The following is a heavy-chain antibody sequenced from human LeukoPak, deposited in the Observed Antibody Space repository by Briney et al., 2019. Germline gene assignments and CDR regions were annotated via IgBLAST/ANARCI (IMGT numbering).Heavy chain of an antibody. CDR1: GFTFKNYG. Sequence: GRSLRLSCAGSGFTFKNYGIHWVRHAPGKGLEWVAGMSYDGRQRQYGDPVKTRFTTSRDNSQDAVYAESNSLRPEDTALYYCAKGGSRTSCVTEFVSWG. J-gene: IGHJ5*01. D-gene: IGHD6-13*01. CDR3: AKGGSRTSCVTEFVS. CDR2: MSYDGRQR. V-gene: IGHV3-30*18.